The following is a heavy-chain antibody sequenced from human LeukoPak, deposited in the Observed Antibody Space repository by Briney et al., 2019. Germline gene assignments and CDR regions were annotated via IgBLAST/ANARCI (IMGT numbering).Heavy chain of an antibody. J-gene: IGHJ4*02. CDR3: ARDDYGGTLDY. V-gene: IGHV1-69*13. CDR1: GYTFTSYY. CDR2: IIPIFGTA. Sequence: ASVKVSCKASGYTFTSYYMHWVRQAPGQGLEWMGGIIPIFGTANYAQKFQGRVTITADESTSTAYMELSSLRSEDTAVYYCARDDYGGTLDYWGQGTLVTVSS. D-gene: IGHD4-23*01.